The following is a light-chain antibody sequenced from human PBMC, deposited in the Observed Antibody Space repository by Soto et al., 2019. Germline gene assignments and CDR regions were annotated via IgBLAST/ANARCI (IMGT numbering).Light chain of an antibody. CDR2: EVS. Sequence: QSALTQPPSASGSPGQSVTISCTGTSSDVGGYNSVSWYQHLPGKAPKLMIYEVSKRPSGVPDRFSGSKSANTASLTVSRLQAEDEADYYCSSYAGSDHYVFGTGTKLTVL. V-gene: IGLV2-8*01. J-gene: IGLJ1*01. CDR1: SSDVGGYNS. CDR3: SSYAGSDHYV.